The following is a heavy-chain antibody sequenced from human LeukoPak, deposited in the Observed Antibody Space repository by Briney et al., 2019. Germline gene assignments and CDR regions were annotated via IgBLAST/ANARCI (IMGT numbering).Heavy chain of an antibody. CDR1: GDSISSYY. Sequence: SETLSLTCTVSGDSISSYYWSWIRQPPGKGLEWIGYIYYSGGTDYNPSLKSRVTISVDTSKNQFSLKLSSVTAADTAVYYCARGPNYGGNSKDFDYWGQGTVVTVSS. CDR2: IYYSGGT. D-gene: IGHD4-23*01. V-gene: IGHV4-59*12. CDR3: ARGPNYGGNSKDFDY. J-gene: IGHJ4*03.